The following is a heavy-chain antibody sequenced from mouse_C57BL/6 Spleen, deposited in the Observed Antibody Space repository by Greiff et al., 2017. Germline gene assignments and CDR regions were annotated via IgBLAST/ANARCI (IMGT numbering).Heavy chain of an antibody. J-gene: IGHJ4*01. Sequence: EVQLVESGGGLVKPGGSLKLSCAASGFTFSSYAMSWVRQTPEKRLEWVATISDGGSYTYYPDNVKGRFTISRDNAKNNLYLQMSHLKSEDTAMXYCARDGYYPLAMDYWGQGTSVTVSS. CDR3: ARDGYYPLAMDY. CDR1: GFTFSSYA. D-gene: IGHD2-3*01. V-gene: IGHV5-4*01. CDR2: ISDGGSYT.